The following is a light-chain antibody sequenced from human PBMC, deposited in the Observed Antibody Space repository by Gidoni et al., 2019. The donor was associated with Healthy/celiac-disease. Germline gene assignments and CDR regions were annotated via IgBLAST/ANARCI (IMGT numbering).Light chain of an antibody. J-gene: IGKJ2*01. CDR3: QQSYSTPRYT. CDR1: QSISSY. Sequence: DIQMTQSPSSLSASVGARVTITCRASQSISSYFNWYQQKPGKAPKLLIYAASSLQSGVPSRFSGIESGTDFTLTISSLQPEDFATYYCQQSYSTPRYTFGQGTKLEIK. CDR2: AAS. V-gene: IGKV1-39*01.